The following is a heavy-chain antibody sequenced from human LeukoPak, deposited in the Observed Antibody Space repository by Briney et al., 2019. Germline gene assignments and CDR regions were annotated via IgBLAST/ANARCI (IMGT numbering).Heavy chain of an antibody. D-gene: IGHD6-6*01. CDR1: GYSISSGFY. CDR3: ARRVGSSDCFDY. Sequence: PSETLSITCTVSGYSISSGFYWGWIRQPPGKGLEWIGNVYHGGSSYYKPSLKSRVTISVDTSKNQFSLNLYSVTAADTAVYYCARRVGSSDCFDYWGQGTLVTVSS. CDR2: VYHGGSS. V-gene: IGHV4-38-2*02. J-gene: IGHJ4*02.